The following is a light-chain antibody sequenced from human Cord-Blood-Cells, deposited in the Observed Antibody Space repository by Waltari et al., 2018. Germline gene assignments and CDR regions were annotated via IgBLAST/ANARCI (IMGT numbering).Light chain of an antibody. CDR3: QSYDSSLSGSV. J-gene: IGLJ3*02. CDR2: GNS. V-gene: IGLV1-40*01. CDR1: SPTIGAGYD. Sequence: QSVLTQPPSVSGAPGQRVTISCTGSSPTIGAGYDVHWYQQLPGTAPKPLIYGNSNRPSGVPDRFSGSKSGTSASLAITGLQAEDEADYYCQSYDSSLSGSVFGGGTKLTVL.